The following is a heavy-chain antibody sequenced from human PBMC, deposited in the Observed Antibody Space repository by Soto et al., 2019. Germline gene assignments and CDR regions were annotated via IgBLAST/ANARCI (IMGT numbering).Heavy chain of an antibody. Sequence: SETLSLTCAVYGGSFSGYYWSWIRQPPGKGLEWIGEINHSGSTNYNPSLKSRVTISVDTSKNQFSLKLSSVTAADTAVYYCARGVGWLFLWGQGTLVTVSS. CDR1: GGSFSGYY. CDR2: INHSGST. V-gene: IGHV4-34*01. D-gene: IGHD3-22*01. CDR3: ARGVGWLFL. J-gene: IGHJ4*02.